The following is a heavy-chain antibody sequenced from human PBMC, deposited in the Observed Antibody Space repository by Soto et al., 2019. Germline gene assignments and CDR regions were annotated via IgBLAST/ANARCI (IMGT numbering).Heavy chain of an antibody. Sequence: ASETLSLTCIVSGGSISNYYWSWIRQPPGKGLEWIGYMYYSGSTNYNPSLKSRVTISVDTSKNQYSLKLSSVTAADTAVYYCARAGGRYAITAYDVWGPGTLVTVSS. CDR1: GGSISNYY. D-gene: IGHD1-26*01. J-gene: IGHJ3*01. CDR2: MYYSGST. CDR3: ARAGGRYAITAYDV. V-gene: IGHV4-59*01.